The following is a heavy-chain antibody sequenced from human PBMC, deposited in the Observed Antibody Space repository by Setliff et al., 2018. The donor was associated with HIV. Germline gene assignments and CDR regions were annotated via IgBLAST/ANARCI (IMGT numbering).Heavy chain of an antibody. CDR3: AGPRGDEAFDV. Sequence: ASVKVSCKASGYTFTSYDINWVRQATGQGLEWMGWMNPINGKTGYAQQFQGRVTITTDEPTNTVYMELSGLRSEDTAVYYCAGPRGDEAFDVWGQGTMVTVSS. CDR1: GYTFTSYD. V-gene: IGHV1-8*03. CDR2: MNPINGKT. J-gene: IGHJ3*01.